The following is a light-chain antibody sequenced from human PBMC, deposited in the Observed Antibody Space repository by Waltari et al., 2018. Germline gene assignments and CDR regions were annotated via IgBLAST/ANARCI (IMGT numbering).Light chain of an antibody. CDR1: SRDVASYTN. CDR3: GSYAGNYILV. Sequence: QSALTPPRSVSVSPGQSVTISCSGSSRDVASYTNVSWYQQHPAKAPKVMIYEVNNLPSGFPDRCSGSKSDNTASLTISGLQSEDDADYDCGSYAGNYILVFGGGTKLTVL. J-gene: IGLJ2*01. V-gene: IGLV2-11*01. CDR2: EVN.